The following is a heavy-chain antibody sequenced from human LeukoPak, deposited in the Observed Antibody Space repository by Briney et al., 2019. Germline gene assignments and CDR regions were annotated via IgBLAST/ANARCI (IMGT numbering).Heavy chain of an antibody. Sequence: KPSETLSLTCGVYDGSFSGYYWTWIRQPPGKGLEWIGEINHTGSTNYNPSLKRRVSISVDTSKNQLSLKVNSVTAADTAVHYCARGSGWYYYYYYMDVWGKGTTVTVSS. D-gene: IGHD6-19*01. V-gene: IGHV4-34*01. CDR2: INHTGST. J-gene: IGHJ6*03. CDR1: DGSFSGYY. CDR3: ARGSGWYYYYYYMDV.